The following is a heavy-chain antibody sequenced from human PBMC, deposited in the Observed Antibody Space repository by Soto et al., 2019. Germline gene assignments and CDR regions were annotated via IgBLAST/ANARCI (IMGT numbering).Heavy chain of an antibody. Sequence: SSVKVSCKASGGTFSSYAISWVRQAPGQGLEWMGGIIPIFGTANYAQKFQGRVTITADESTSTAYMELSSLRSEDTAVYYCASTGHQWLPIAYWGQGTLVTVSS. CDR3: ASTGHQWLPIAY. J-gene: IGHJ4*02. CDR1: GGTFSSYA. V-gene: IGHV1-69*13. CDR2: IIPIFGTA. D-gene: IGHD6-19*01.